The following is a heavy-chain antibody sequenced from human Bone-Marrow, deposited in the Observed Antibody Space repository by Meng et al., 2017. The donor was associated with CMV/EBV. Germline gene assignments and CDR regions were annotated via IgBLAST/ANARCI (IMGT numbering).Heavy chain of an antibody. J-gene: IGHJ4*02. V-gene: IGHV4-59*01. CDR3: ARSLEYSSSLLAY. Sequence: SETLSLTCTVSGGSISSYYWSWIRQPPGKGLEWIGYIYYSGSTNYSPSLKSRVTIAVDTSKNQFSLKLSSVTAADTAMYYWARSLEYSSSLLAYWGQGTLVTVSS. CDR2: IYYSGST. D-gene: IGHD6-6*01. CDR1: GGSISSYY.